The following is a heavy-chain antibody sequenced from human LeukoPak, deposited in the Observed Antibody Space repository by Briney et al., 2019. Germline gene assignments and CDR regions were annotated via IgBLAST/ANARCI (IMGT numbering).Heavy chain of an antibody. D-gene: IGHD2-15*01. Sequence: ASVKVSCTASGYTFTSYYMHWVRQAPGQGLEWMGIINPSGGSTSYAQMSQGRVNMTSDMYTSTVYMEVRSLRSEDTAVYYCARDGSGTGRYWGQGTLVTAS. CDR2: INPSGGST. CDR3: ARDGSGTGRY. CDR1: GYTFTSYY. V-gene: IGHV1-46*01. J-gene: IGHJ4*02.